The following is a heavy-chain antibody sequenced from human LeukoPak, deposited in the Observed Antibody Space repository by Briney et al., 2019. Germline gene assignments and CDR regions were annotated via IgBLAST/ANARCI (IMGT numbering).Heavy chain of an antibody. Sequence: GGSLRLSCAASGFTFSNIAMHWVRQAPGKGLEYVSGISATGGSTYYGNSVKGRFTVSRDNSKNTLYLQMGSLRPDDMAIYYCAREPGARLSAGPGDAFDVWGQGTMVTVSS. CDR3: AREPGARLSAGPGDAFDV. D-gene: IGHD6-25*01. CDR2: ISATGGST. CDR1: GFTFSNIA. J-gene: IGHJ3*01. V-gene: IGHV3-64*01.